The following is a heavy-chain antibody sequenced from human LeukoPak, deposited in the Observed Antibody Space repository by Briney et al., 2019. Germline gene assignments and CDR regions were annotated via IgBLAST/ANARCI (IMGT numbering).Heavy chain of an antibody. V-gene: IGHV3-9*01. Sequence: GGSVRLSCAASGFTFDDYGMHWVRHTPGKGLEWVSGISWNSDSIGYADSVKGRFTISRDNSKNTLFLQITSLRPEDTAVYYCARGRCSSTSCLIDSWGQGTLVTVSS. CDR1: GFTFDDYG. CDR2: ISWNSDSI. CDR3: ARGRCSSTSCLIDS. J-gene: IGHJ4*02. D-gene: IGHD2-2*01.